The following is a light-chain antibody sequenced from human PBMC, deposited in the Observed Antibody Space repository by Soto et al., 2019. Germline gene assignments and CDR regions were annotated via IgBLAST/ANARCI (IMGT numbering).Light chain of an antibody. J-gene: IGLJ2*01. CDR3: GAWDGSLNTQV. CDR2: DND. Sequence: QSVLTQPPSVSAAPGQKVTISCSGSSSNIRNNYVSWYQQLPGTAPKLLIYDNDKRPSGIPDRFSGSKSGTSATLGITGLQIGDEADYYCGAWDGSLNTQVFGGGTMLTVL. CDR1: SSNIRNNY. V-gene: IGLV1-51*01.